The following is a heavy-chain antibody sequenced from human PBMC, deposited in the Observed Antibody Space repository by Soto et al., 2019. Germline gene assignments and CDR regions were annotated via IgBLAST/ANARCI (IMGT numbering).Heavy chain of an antibody. CDR3: ASSPRGYCSSTSCRELGNYYGMDV. D-gene: IGHD2-2*01. CDR1: GYSFTSYW. V-gene: IGHV5-10-1*01. J-gene: IGHJ6*02. Sequence: GESLKISCKGSGYSFTSYWISWVRQMPGKGLEWMGRIDPSDSYTNYSPSFQGHVTISADKSISTAYLQWSSLKASDTAMYYCASSPRGYCSSTSCRELGNYYGMDVWGQGTTVTVAS. CDR2: IDPSDSYT.